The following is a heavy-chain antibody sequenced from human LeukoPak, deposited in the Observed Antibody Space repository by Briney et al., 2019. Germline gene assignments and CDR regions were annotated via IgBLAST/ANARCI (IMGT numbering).Heavy chain of an antibody. Sequence: GGSLRLSCAVSGFTFSSYWMSWVRQAPGKGLEWVANIKLDGSERYYVDSVKGRFTISRDNAKNSLYLQVNSLRAEDTAVYYCARDRSGGKQQLVRGYFDYWGQGTLVTVSS. V-gene: IGHV3-7*01. CDR2: IKLDGSER. J-gene: IGHJ4*02. D-gene: IGHD6-13*01. CDR1: GFTFSSYW. CDR3: ARDRSGGKQQLVRGYFDY.